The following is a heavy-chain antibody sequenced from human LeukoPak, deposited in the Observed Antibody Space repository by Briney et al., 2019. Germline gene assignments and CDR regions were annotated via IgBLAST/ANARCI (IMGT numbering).Heavy chain of an antibody. CDR2: ISSSGSTI. V-gene: IGHV3-48*03. Sequence: PGGFLRLSCAASGFTFSSYEMNWVRQAPGKGLEWVSYISSSGSTIYYADSVKGRFTISRDNAKNSLYLQMNSLRAEDTAVYYCARDSGWDHYFDYWGQGTLVTVSS. J-gene: IGHJ4*02. D-gene: IGHD1-14*01. CDR3: ARDSGWDHYFDY. CDR1: GFTFSSYE.